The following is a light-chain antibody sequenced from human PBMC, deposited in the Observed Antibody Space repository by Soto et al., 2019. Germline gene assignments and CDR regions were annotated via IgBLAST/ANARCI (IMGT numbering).Light chain of an antibody. Sequence: EIVLTQSPATLSLSPGERATLSCRASQSISNYFAWYQQKTRQAPTHLIYDAAHRATAITARFSGSRSVTEVNLPIISLQPPDFAIDYCQQRGDWPLTFGGGTKVEIK. CDR1: QSISNY. CDR2: DAA. CDR3: QQRGDWPLT. J-gene: IGKJ4*01. V-gene: IGKV3-11*01.